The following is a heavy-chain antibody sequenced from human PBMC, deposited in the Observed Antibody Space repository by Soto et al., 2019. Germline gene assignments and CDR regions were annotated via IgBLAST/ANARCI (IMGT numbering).Heavy chain of an antibody. Sequence: ASVKVSCKASGYTFTRYGISWVRQAPGQGLEWMGWISAYNGNTNYAQKLQGRVTMTTDSTTSTAYRELRSLRSDYTAVYYCARGESIVAFRFWGQGTMVTVSS. CDR1: GYTFTRYG. D-gene: IGHD1-26*01. CDR3: ARGESIVAFRF. CDR2: ISAYNGNT. J-gene: IGHJ3*01. V-gene: IGHV1-18*01.